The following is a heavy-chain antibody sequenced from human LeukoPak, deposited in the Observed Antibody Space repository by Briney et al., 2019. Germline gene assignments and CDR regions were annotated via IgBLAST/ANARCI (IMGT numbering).Heavy chain of an antibody. CDR3: AKVGDNWDFDY. Sequence: GGSLRLSCAASGFTFSSYWMSWVRQAPGKGLEWVANIKQDGSEKYYVDSVKGRFTISRDNAKNSLYLQMNSLRAEDTAAYYCAKVGDNWDFDYWGQGTLVSVSS. J-gene: IGHJ4*02. CDR2: IKQDGSEK. V-gene: IGHV3-7*01. CDR1: GFTFSSYW. D-gene: IGHD3-16*01.